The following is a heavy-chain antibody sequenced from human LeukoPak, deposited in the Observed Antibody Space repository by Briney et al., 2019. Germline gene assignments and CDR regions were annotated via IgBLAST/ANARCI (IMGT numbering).Heavy chain of an antibody. J-gene: IGHJ4*02. CDR1: GFTFSSYW. CDR3: ARVTYYYDSSGYYGDY. D-gene: IGHD3-22*01. Sequence: GGSLRLSCAASGFTFSSYWMSWVRQAPGKGLGWVANIKQDGSEKYYVDSVKGRFTISRDNAKNSLYLQMNSLRAEDTAVYYCARVTYYYDSSGYYGDYWGQGTLVTVSS. V-gene: IGHV3-7*01. CDR2: IKQDGSEK.